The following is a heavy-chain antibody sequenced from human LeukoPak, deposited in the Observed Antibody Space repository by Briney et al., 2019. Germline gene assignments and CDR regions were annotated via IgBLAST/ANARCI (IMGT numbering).Heavy chain of an antibody. J-gene: IGHJ4*02. CDR1: GFTFSSYS. V-gene: IGHV3-21*01. CDR3: ARDSMYGLS. CDR2: ISSSSSYI. Sequence: GGSLRVSCAASGFTFSSYSMNWVRRAPGKGLEWVSSISSSSSYIYYADSVKGRFTISRDNAKNSPYLQMNSLRAEDTAVYYCARDSMYGLSWGQGTLVTVSS. D-gene: IGHD3-10*02.